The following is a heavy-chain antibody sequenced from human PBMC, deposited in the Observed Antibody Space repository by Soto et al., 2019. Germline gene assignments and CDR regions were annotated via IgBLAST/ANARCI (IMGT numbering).Heavy chain of an antibody. D-gene: IGHD6-13*01. J-gene: IGHJ5*02. CDR1: GGSISSSSYY. CDR3: ARGRPGIAGVDP. V-gene: IGHV4-39*01. Sequence: SETLSLTFTVSGGSISSSSYYLCWIRQPPGKGLEWMGGIYYSGSTYFNPSLKSRVTISVDTSKNQFSLKLSSVTAADTAVYYCARGRPGIAGVDPWGQGTLVTVSS. CDR2: IYYSGST.